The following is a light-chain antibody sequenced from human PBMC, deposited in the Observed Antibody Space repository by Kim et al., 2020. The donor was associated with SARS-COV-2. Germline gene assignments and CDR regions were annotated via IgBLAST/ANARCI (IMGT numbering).Light chain of an antibody. V-gene: IGKV3-11*01. CDR1: QSVTHY. CDR2: DAS. CDR3: QQRSSWPWT. Sequence: PGERATHSCRASQSVTHYLAWYQQKRGQAPRLLIYDASNRATGIPARFSGSGSGTDFTLTISSLEPEDFAVYYCQQRSSWPWTFGQGTKVEI. J-gene: IGKJ1*01.